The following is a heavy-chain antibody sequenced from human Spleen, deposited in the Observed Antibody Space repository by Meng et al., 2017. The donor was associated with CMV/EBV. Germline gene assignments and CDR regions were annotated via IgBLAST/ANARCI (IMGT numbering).Heavy chain of an antibody. V-gene: IGHV4-4*07. CDR3: ARAHGYCSGGSCSEYNWFDP. CDR1: GGSISSYY. J-gene: IGHJ5*02. D-gene: IGHD2-15*01. Sequence: VQLEVAGPVLSKPSGTLPLTCTGCGGSISSYYWSWIRQPAGKGLEWIGRIYTSGSTNYNPSLKSRVTMSVDTSKTQFSLKLSSVTAADTAVYYCARAHGYCSGGSCSEYNWFDPWGQGTLVTVSS. CDR2: IYTSGST.